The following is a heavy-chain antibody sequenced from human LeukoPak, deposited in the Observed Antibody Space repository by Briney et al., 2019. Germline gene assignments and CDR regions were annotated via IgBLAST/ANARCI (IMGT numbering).Heavy chain of an antibody. D-gene: IGHD2-2*01. CDR2: INHSGST. CDR3: ARLGFRDIVVVPADKGDY. Sequence: PSETLSLTCAVYGGSFSGYYWSWIRQPPGKGLEWIGEINHSGSTNYNPSLKSRVTISVDTSKNQFSLKLSSVTAADTAVYYCARLGFRDIVVVPADKGDYWGQGTLVTVSS. J-gene: IGHJ4*02. V-gene: IGHV4-34*01. CDR1: GGSFSGYY.